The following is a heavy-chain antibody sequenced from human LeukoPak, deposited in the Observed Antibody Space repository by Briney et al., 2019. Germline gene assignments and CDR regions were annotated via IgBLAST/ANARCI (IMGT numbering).Heavy chain of an antibody. J-gene: IGHJ4*02. D-gene: IGHD2-2*01. V-gene: IGHV1-18*01. Sequence: ASVKVSFKASGYTFTSYGISWVRQAPGQGLEWMGWISAYNGNTNYAQKLQGRVIMTTDTSTSTAYMELRSLRSDDTAVYYCARDGVVPAAMLTARVDYWGQGTLVTVSS. CDR1: GYTFTSYG. CDR3: ARDGVVPAAMLTARVDY. CDR2: ISAYNGNT.